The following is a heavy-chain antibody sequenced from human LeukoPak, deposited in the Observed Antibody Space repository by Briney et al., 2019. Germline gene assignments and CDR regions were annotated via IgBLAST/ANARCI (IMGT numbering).Heavy chain of an antibody. J-gene: IGHJ3*02. Sequence: ASVKVSCKASGYTFTSYYMHWVRQAPGQGLEWMGIINPSGGSTSYAQKFQGRVTMTRDTSTSTVYMELSSLRSEDTAVYYCASLDLWSGPRNAFDIWGQGTMVTVSS. D-gene: IGHD3-3*01. CDR3: ASLDLWSGPRNAFDI. CDR1: GYTFTSYY. V-gene: IGHV1-46*01. CDR2: INPSGGST.